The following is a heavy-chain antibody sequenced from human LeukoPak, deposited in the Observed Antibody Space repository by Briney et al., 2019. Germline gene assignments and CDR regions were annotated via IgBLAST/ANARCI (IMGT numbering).Heavy chain of an antibody. CDR2: IYYSGST. Sequence: SETLSLTCTVSGGSISSGGYYWSWIRQHPGEGLEWIGYIYYSGSTYYNPSLKSRVTISVDTSKNQFSLKLSSVTAADTAVYYCAGDSSSSLWGAFDIWGQGTMVTVSS. D-gene: IGHD6-13*01. J-gene: IGHJ3*02. CDR1: GGSISSGGYY. CDR3: AGDSSSSLWGAFDI. V-gene: IGHV4-31*03.